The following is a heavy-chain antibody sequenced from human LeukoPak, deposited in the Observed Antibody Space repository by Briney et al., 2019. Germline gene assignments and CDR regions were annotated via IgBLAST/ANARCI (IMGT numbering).Heavy chain of an antibody. CDR2: IYYSGST. CDR3: ARASNFRPKVTTSLYYYYGMDV. Sequence: GSLRLSCAASGFTFSDYYMSWIRQAPGKGLEWIGYIYYSGSTNYNPSLKSRVTISVDTSKNQFSLKLRSVTAADTAVYYCARASNFRPKVTTSLYYYYGMDVWGQGTTVTVSS. V-gene: IGHV4-59*01. CDR1: GFTFSDYY. D-gene: IGHD4-17*01. J-gene: IGHJ6*02.